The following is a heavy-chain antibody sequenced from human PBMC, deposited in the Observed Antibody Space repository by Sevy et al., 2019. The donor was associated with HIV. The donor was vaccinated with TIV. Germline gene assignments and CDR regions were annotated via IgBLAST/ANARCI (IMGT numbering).Heavy chain of an antibody. CDR2: ISSSSSYI. CDR3: ARDSRRLTTVKGPDCDYGMDV. CDR1: GFTFSSYS. D-gene: IGHD4-17*01. Sequence: GGSLRLSCAASGFTFSSYSMNWVRQAPGKGLEWVSSISSSSSYIYYADSVKGRFTISRDNAKNSLYLQMNSLRAEDTAVYYCARDSRRLTTVKGPDCDYGMDVWGQGTTVTVSS. V-gene: IGHV3-21*01. J-gene: IGHJ6*02.